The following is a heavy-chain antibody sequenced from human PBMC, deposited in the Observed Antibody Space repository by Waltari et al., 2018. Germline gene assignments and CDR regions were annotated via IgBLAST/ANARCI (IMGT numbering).Heavy chain of an antibody. Sequence: EVQLVQSGAEVKKPGATVKISCKVSGYTFTDYYMHWVQQAPGTGLEWMGLVDPDDGETRYEEKSQGRVTITADTSTDKADMELSSLRSEDAAVYYCATHAGVGGVSSSFDPWGQGTLVTVSS. CDR1: GYTFTDYY. J-gene: IGHJ5*02. CDR3: ATHAGVGGVSSSFDP. D-gene: IGHD1-26*01. V-gene: IGHV1-69-2*01. CDR2: VDPDDGET.